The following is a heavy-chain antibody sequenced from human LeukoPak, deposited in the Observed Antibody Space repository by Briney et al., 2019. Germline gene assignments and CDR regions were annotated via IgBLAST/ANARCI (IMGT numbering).Heavy chain of an antibody. D-gene: IGHD4-11*01. CDR1: GYTFTGYY. V-gene: IGHV1-2*02. CDR2: INPNSGGT. CDR3: ARDQHDYIGSRIDY. J-gene: IGHJ4*02. Sequence: GASVKVSCKASGYTFTGYYMHWVRQAPGQGLEWMGWINPNSGGTNYAQKFQGRVTMTRDTSISTAYMELSRLRSDDTAVYYCARDQHDYIGSRIDYWGQGTLVTVSS.